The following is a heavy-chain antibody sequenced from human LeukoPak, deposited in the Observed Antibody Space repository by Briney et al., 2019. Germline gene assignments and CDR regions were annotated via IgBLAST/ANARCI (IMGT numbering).Heavy chain of an antibody. D-gene: IGHD6-13*01. CDR1: GFTFSSYS. V-gene: IGHV3-48*04. CDR2: ISSSGSTI. J-gene: IGHJ6*03. CDR3: ARHSLVAAAGTYYYYYYMDV. Sequence: PGGSLRLSCAASGFTFSSYSMNWVRQAPGKGLEWVSYISSSGSTIYYADSVKGRFTISRDNAKNSLYLQMNSLRAEDTAVYYCARHSLVAAAGTYYYYYYMDVWGKGTTVTVSS.